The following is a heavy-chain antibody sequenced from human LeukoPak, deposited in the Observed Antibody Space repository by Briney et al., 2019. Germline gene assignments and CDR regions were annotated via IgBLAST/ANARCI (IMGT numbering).Heavy chain of an antibody. V-gene: IGHV3-20*04. CDR1: GFTFNNYA. J-gene: IGHJ6*03. CDR3: ARDRPYNWNPFYYYYMDV. CDR2: INWNGGST. Sequence: GGSLRLSCAAPGFTFNNYAMSWVRQAPGKGLERVSGINWNGGSTGYAGSVKGRFTISGDNAKNSLYLQMNSLRAEDTALYYCARDRPYNWNPFYYYYMDVWGKGTTVTVSS. D-gene: IGHD1-20*01.